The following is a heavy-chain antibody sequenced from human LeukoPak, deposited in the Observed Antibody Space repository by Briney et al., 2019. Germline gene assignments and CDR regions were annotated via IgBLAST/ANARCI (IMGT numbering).Heavy chain of an antibody. J-gene: IGHJ6*02. CDR1: GGSISSYY. Sequence: SETLSLTCTVSGGSISSYYWSWIRQPPGKGLEWIGCIYYSGTTNYNPSLKSRVTISVDTSGNQFSLKLSSVTAVDTAVYYCARVHKQYYYYAMDLWGQGTTVTVSS. CDR3: ARVHKQYYYYAMDL. CDR2: IYYSGTT. V-gene: IGHV4-59*01. D-gene: IGHD2-21*01.